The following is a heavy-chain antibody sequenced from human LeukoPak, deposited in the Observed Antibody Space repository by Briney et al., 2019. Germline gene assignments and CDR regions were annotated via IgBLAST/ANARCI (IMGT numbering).Heavy chain of an antibody. Sequence: PSETLSLTCTVSGGSISSYYWSWIRQPPGKGLEWIGYIYYSGSTNYNPSLKSRVTISVDTSKNQFSLKLSSVTAADTAVYYCARGGGSYFEGFDYWGQGTLVTVSS. CDR2: IYYSGST. V-gene: IGHV4-59*01. D-gene: IGHD1-26*01. CDR3: ARGGGSYFEGFDY. CDR1: GGSISSYY. J-gene: IGHJ4*02.